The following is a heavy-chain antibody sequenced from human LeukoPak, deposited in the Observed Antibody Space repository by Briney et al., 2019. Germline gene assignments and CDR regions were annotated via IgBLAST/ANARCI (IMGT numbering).Heavy chain of an antibody. CDR1: GFTFRSHA. J-gene: IGHJ4*02. V-gene: IGHV3-23*01. Sequence: GGSLRLSGVGSGFTFRSHAMSWVRQAPEKGLEFVSGIYENGGTTYYADSVKGRFSISRDNSKNTLYLQMDSLRGEDTAVYYCAKDFRIGYSAHFDYWGQGALVTVSS. CDR3: AKDFRIGYSAHFDY. CDR2: IYENGGTT. D-gene: IGHD2-21*01.